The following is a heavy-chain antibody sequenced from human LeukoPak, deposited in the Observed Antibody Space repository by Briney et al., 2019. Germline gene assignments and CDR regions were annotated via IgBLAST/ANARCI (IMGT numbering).Heavy chain of an antibody. CDR2: INFGGNI. Sequence: SETLSLTCTVSGDSISSSGYYWAWTRQPPGKRPEWIASINFGGNIYYNLFLKSRVTISIDTSKNQFSLKPSSVTAADTAVYYCARGPTSSGWYSFDCWGQGTLVTVSS. CDR3: ARGPTSSGWYSFDC. V-gene: IGHV4-39*07. D-gene: IGHD6-19*01. CDR1: GDSISSSGYY. J-gene: IGHJ4*02.